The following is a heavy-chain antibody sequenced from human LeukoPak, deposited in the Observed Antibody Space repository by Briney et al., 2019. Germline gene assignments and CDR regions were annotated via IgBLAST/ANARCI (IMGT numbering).Heavy chain of an antibody. CDR3: AKGATYYDILTGQRSDY. D-gene: IGHD3-9*01. CDR2: IYSGGST. V-gene: IGHV3-53*01. Sequence: GGSLSLSCAVSGFTVSGSYMSWVRQTPGKGLEWVSIIYSGGSTYYADSVKGRFTISRDNSKNTLYLQMNSLRAEDTAVYYCAKGATYYDILTGQRSDYWGQGTLVTVSS. CDR1: GFTVSGSY. J-gene: IGHJ4*02.